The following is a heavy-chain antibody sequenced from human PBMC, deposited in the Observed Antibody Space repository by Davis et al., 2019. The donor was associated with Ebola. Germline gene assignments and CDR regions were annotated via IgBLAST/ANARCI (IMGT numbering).Heavy chain of an antibody. Sequence: PSETLSLTCTVSGGSVSSYYWSWIRQPPGKGLEWIGYIHYSGNTDYNPSLKSRVTISVDTTKNQFSLKLSSLTAADTAVYYCARDTRPCGGDCYDDTFDMWGQGTMVIVSS. V-gene: IGHV4-59*02. CDR2: IHYSGNT. D-gene: IGHD2-21*01. J-gene: IGHJ3*02. CDR3: ARDTRPCGGDCYDDTFDM. CDR1: GGSVSSYY.